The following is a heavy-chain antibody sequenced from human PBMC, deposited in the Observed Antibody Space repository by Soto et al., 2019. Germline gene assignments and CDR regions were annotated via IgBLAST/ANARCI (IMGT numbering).Heavy chain of an antibody. CDR3: TSRLGQKLVRIYYYGMDV. V-gene: IGHV3-49*03. CDR2: IRSKAYGGTT. Sequence: GGSLRLSCTASGFTFGDYAMSWFRQAPGKGLEWVGFIRSKAYGGTTEYAASVKGRFTISRDDSKSIAYLQMNSLKTEDTAVYYCTSRLGQKLVRIYYYGMDVWGQGTTVTVSS. D-gene: IGHD6-13*01. CDR1: GFTFGDYA. J-gene: IGHJ6*02.